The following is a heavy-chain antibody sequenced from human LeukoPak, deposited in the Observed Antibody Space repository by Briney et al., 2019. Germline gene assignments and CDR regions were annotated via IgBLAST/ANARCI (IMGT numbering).Heavy chain of an antibody. J-gene: IGHJ4*02. V-gene: IGHV1-8*03. CDR2: MNPNSGNT. Sequence: GASVKVSCKASGYPFTSYDINWVRQATGQGLEWMGWMNPNSGNTGYAQKFQGRVTFSRNTSITTAYMELSSLRSEDTAVYYCARVGFGAEYSGYSDYWGQGTLVTVSS. CDR3: ARVGFGAEYSGYSDY. CDR1: GYPFTSYD. D-gene: IGHD5-12*01.